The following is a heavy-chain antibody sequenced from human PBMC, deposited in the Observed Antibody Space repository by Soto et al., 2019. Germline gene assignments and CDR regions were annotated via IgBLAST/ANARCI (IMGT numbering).Heavy chain of an antibody. J-gene: IGHJ4*02. D-gene: IGHD2-2*01. CDR1: GFTFRNYA. Sequence: EVQLLESGGGLVQPGGSLRLSCAASGFTFRNYAMSWARQAPGKGLEWVSAISGSGGTTHYADSVKGRFTISRDNSKNTLYLQMNSLRVEGTAVYYCAKDRSSTSCYAFDYWGQGSLVTVSS. CDR3: AKDRSSTSCYAFDY. CDR2: ISGSGGTT. V-gene: IGHV3-23*01.